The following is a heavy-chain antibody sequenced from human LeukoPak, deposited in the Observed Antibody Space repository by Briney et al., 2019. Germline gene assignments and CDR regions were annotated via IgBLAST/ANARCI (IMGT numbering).Heavy chain of an antibody. CDR1: GGTFSSYA. CDR3: ARALDYYDSSGRHAFDI. J-gene: IGHJ3*02. V-gene: IGHV1-69*13. Sequence: SVKVSCKASGGTFSSYAISWVQQAPGQGLEWMGGIIPIFGTANYAQKFQGRVTITADESTSTAYMELSSLRSEDTAVYYCARALDYYDSSGRHAFDIWGQGTMVTVSS. CDR2: IIPIFGTA. D-gene: IGHD3-22*01.